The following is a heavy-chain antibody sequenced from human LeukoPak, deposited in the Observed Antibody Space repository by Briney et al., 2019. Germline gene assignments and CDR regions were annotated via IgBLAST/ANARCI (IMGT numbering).Heavy chain of an antibody. CDR3: AKYMIVVVISAFDI. V-gene: IGHV3-23*01. CDR2: ISGSGGST. Sequence: GGSLRLSCVASGFTFSSYAMSWVRQAPGKGLEWISAISGSGGSTYYADSVKGRFTISRDNSKNTLYLQMNSLRAEDTAVYYCAKYMIVVVISAFDIWGQGTTVTVSS. J-gene: IGHJ3*02. CDR1: GFTFSSYA. D-gene: IGHD3-22*01.